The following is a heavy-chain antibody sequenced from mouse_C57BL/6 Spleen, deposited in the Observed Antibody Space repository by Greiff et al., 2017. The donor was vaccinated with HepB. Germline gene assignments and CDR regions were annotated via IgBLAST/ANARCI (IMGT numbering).Heavy chain of an antibody. J-gene: IGHJ2*01. CDR1: GYTFTSYW. Sequence: QVQLKQPGAELVKPGASVKLSCKASGYTFTSYWMQWVKQRPGQGLEWIGEIDPSDSYTNYNQKFKGKATLTVDTSSSTAYMQLSSLTSEDSAVYYCARLDGNSDYWGKGTTLTVSS. CDR2: IDPSDSYT. V-gene: IGHV1-50*01. D-gene: IGHD2-1*01. CDR3: ARLDGNSDY.